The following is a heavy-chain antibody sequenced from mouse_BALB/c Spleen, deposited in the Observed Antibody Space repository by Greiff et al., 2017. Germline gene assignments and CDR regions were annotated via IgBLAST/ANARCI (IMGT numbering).Heavy chain of an antibody. CDR2: ISSGGST. CDR3: ARGGNYEGFAY. D-gene: IGHD2-1*01. V-gene: IGHV5-6-5*01. Sequence: VESGGGLVKPGGSLKLSCAASGFTFSSYAMSWVRQTPEKRLEWVASISSGGSTYYPDSVKGRFTISRDNARNILYLQMSSLRSEDTAMYYCARGGNYEGFAYWGQGTLVTVSA. J-gene: IGHJ3*01. CDR1: GFTFSSYA.